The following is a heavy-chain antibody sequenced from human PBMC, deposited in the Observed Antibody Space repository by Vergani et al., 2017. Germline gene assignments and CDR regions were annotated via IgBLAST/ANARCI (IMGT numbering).Heavy chain of an antibody. D-gene: IGHD1-7*01. V-gene: IGHV3-74*02. CDR1: GFSFSSHW. CDR2: INSDGSST. J-gene: IGHJ5*02. CDR3: AVELGTS. Sequence: VQLVESGGGVVQPGRSLRLSCAASGFSFSSHWMHWVRQVPGKGLVWVSRINSDGSSTNYADSVKGRFTISRDNARNTLYLQMNSLRAEDTAMYYCAVELGTSWGQGTLVTVSS.